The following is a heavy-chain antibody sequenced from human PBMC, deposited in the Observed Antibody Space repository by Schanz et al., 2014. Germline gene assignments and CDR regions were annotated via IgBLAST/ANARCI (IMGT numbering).Heavy chain of an antibody. CDR1: GFTFSSYG. D-gene: IGHD1-20*01. J-gene: IGHJ4*02. CDR2: IWYDGRNR. CDR3: ANNWNLDY. V-gene: IGHV3-33*06. Sequence: QVQLVESGGGVVQPGRSLRLSCAASGFTFSSYGMHWVRQAPGKGLEWVAVIWYDGRNRYYADSVKGRFTISRDNSKNPLDLQMNSQRAEDTGVYCCANNWNLDYWGQGTLVAVSA.